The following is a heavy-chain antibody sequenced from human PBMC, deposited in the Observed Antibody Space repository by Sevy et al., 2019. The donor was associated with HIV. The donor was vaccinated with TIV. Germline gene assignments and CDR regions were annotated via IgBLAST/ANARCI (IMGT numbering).Heavy chain of an antibody. Sequence: GGSLRLSCAASGFTFSSYGMHWVRQAPGKGLEWVAFIRYDGSNKYYADSVKGRFTISRDNSKNTLYLQMNSLRAEDTAEYYCAKALGIVVVPAANLSYYYYGMDVWGQGTTVTVSS. CDR3: AKALGIVVVPAANLSYYYYGMDV. J-gene: IGHJ6*02. V-gene: IGHV3-30*02. CDR1: GFTFSSYG. D-gene: IGHD2-2*01. CDR2: IRYDGSNK.